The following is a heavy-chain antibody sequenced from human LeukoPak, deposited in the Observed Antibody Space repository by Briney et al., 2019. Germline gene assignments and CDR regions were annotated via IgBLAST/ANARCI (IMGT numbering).Heavy chain of an antibody. D-gene: IGHD5-24*01. CDR3: ATDPDGYSLNY. J-gene: IGHJ4*02. V-gene: IGHV3-21*01. CDR1: GFTFRSYS. CDR2: ISSSSSFI. Sequence: GGSLRLSCAASGFTFRSYSVNWVRQAPGKGVEWVSSISSSSSFIYYADSVKGRFTISRDDAKNSLYLQMNSLRAEDSAVYYCATDPDGYSLNYWGQGTLVTVSS.